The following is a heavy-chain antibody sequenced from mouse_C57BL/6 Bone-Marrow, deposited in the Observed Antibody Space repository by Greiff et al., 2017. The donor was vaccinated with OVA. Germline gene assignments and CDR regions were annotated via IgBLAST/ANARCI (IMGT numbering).Heavy chain of an antibody. CDR3: TTFYDYDGLFDY. V-gene: IGHV14-4*01. Sequence: EVMLVESGAELVRPGASVKLSCTASGFNIKDDYMHWVKQRPEQGLEWIGWIDPENGDTEYASKFQGKATITADTSSNTAYLQLSSLTSEDTAVYYCTTFYDYDGLFDYWGQGTTLTVSS. CDR2: IDPENGDT. CDR1: GFNIKDDY. J-gene: IGHJ2*01. D-gene: IGHD2-4*01.